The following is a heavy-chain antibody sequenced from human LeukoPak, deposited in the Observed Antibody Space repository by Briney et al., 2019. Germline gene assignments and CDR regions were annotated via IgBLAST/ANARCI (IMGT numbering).Heavy chain of an antibody. CDR2: IFYSGDT. V-gene: IGHV4-31*02. CDR1: GXSISSDYD. CDR3: ARDTSSLSKYYFDY. J-gene: IGHJ4*02. D-gene: IGHD2-2*01. Sequence: SETLSLTWTVSGXSISSDYDWSWSRQHPGKVLEWIGYIFYSGDTYYNPSLKSRVTISVDTSKNQFSLKLRSVTAADTAVYYCARDTSSLSKYYFDYWGQGSLVTV.